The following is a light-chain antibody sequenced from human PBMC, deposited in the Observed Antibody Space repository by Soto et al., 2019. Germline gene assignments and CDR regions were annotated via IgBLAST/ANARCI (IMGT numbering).Light chain of an antibody. Sequence: DIQMTQSPSTLSASVGDRVTITCRASQSISSWLAWYQQKPGKAPKLLIYDASSVENGVPSRFSDSGSGTEFTLTISSLQPDDFATYYCQQYNSYPWTFGQGTNVEIK. CDR2: DAS. CDR1: QSISSW. J-gene: IGKJ1*01. V-gene: IGKV1-5*01. CDR3: QQYNSYPWT.